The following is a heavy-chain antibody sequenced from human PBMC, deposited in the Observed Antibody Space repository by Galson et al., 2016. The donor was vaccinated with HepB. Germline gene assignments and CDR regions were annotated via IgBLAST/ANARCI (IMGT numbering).Heavy chain of an antibody. D-gene: IGHD2-8*01. CDR1: GYSFIGYS. J-gene: IGHJ6*03. Sequence: CKASGYSFIGYSIHWVRQVPGQGLEWMGRINPNTGDTDHAQKFQGRFNMSRNTSIRTAYMDLSSLTFDDTAVYYCARVRRYCNNDSCNLPKYFYFMDFWGKGTTVNVSS. CDR2: INPNTGDT. V-gene: IGHV1-2*06. CDR3: ARVRRYCNNDSCNLPKYFYFMDF.